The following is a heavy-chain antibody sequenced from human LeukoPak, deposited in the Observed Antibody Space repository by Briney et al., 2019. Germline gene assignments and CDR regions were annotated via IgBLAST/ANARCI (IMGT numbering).Heavy chain of an antibody. CDR3: TNLWGDPSPSSRPGGRGFDY. J-gene: IGHJ4*02. CDR1: GFNFGDYA. V-gene: IGHV3-9*01. D-gene: IGHD3-16*01. Sequence: GGSLRLSCAAPGFNFGDYAMYWVRQAPGKGLEWVSGISWNSGSIGYADSVKGRFTISRDNAKNSLYLQMNSLRTEDTAFYYCTNLWGDPSPSSRPGGRGFDYWGQGTLVRVSS. CDR2: ISWNSGSI.